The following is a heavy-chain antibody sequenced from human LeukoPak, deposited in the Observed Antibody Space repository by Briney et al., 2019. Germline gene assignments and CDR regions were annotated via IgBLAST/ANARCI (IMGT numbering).Heavy chain of an antibody. CDR3: AKWKYSNSGIDDY. CDR2: ISGSGDST. V-gene: IGHV3-23*01. J-gene: IGHJ4*02. Sequence: GGSLRLSCAASGFTFSSYAMSWVRQVPGKGLEWVSVISGSGDSTYYADSVKGRFTISRDNSKNMLYLQMNSLRAEDTAVYYCAKWKYSNSGIDDYWGQGTRVTVSS. CDR1: GFTFSSYA. D-gene: IGHD6-6*01.